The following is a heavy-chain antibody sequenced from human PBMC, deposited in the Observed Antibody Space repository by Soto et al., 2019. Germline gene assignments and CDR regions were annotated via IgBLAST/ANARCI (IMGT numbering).Heavy chain of an antibody. CDR2: IYWYDDK. J-gene: IGHJ4*02. Sequence: QITLKESGPTLVKPTQTLTLTCTFSGFSLSTSGVGVGWIRQPPGKALEWLALIYWYDDKRYSPSLKSRITITKDTTKIQLLLTMANMDPVDTAPYYCARSPVVVVPAASGPIYYFDYWGQGTLVTVSS. CDR3: ARSPVVVVPAASGPIYYFDY. D-gene: IGHD2-2*01. V-gene: IGHV2-5*01. CDR1: GFSLSTSGVG.